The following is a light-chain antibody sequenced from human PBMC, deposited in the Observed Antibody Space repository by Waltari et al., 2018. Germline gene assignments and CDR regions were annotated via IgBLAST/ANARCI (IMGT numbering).Light chain of an antibody. CDR2: DVT. V-gene: IGLV2-11*01. J-gene: IGLJ3*02. CDR3: CSFAGSYTWV. CDR1: SSDLGTYKY. Sequence: QSALTQPRSVSGSPGQSVTISCTGTSSDLGTYKYVSWYQQHPGKAPKLIIHDVTKRPAGVPERFSGSKSGNTASLTISGLQAEDEAEYFCCSFAGSYTWVFGGGTELTVL.